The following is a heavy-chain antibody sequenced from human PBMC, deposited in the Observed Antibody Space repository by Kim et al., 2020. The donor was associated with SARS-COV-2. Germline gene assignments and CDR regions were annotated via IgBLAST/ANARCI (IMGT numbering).Heavy chain of an antibody. CDR1: GFTFSEYY. CDR3: ARGGYSSGYGMDV. Sequence: GGSLRLSCAASGFTFSEYYMSWIRQAPGKGLEWVSYISSSSSYINYADSVKGRFTISRDNAKKSLYLQIHSLRAEDTAVYYCARGGYSSGYGMDVWAKGPRSPSP. V-gene: IGHV3-11*05. J-gene: IGHJ6*02. D-gene: IGHD6-19*01. CDR2: ISSSSSYI.